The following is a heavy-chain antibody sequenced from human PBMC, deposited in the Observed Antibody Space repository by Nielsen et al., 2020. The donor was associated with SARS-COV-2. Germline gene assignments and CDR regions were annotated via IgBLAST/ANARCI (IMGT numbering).Heavy chain of an antibody. CDR3: ARGLYYDFWSGYLEYYYMDV. V-gene: IGHV3-21*01. CDR2: ISSSSSYI. D-gene: IGHD3-3*01. Sequence: WIRQPPGKGLEWVSSISSSSSYIYYADSVKGRFTISRDNAKNSLYLQMNSLRAEDTAVYYCARGLYYDFWSGYLEYYYMDVWGKGTTVTVSS. J-gene: IGHJ6*03.